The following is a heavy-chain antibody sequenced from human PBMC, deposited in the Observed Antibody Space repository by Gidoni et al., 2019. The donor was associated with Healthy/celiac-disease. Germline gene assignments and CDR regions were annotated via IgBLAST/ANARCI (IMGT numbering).Heavy chain of an antibody. V-gene: IGHV3-21*01. CDR1: GFTFSSYS. CDR2: ISSSSSYI. J-gene: IGHJ4*02. Sequence: EVQLVESGGGLVKPGGSLRLSCAASGFTFSSYSMNWVRQAPGKGLEWVSSISSSSSYIYYADSVKGRFTISRDNAKNSLYLQMNNLGAEDTAVYYCARVIAAAADYWGQGTLVTVSS. CDR3: ARVIAAAADY. D-gene: IGHD6-13*01.